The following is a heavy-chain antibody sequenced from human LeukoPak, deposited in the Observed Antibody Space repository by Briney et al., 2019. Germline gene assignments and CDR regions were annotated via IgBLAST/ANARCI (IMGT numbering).Heavy chain of an antibody. CDR1: QFAFSNYW. CDR3: ARGRGITMVRGVLFDY. J-gene: IGHJ4*02. V-gene: IGHV3-74*03. CDR2: TKSDGSIT. Sequence: GGSLRLSCAASQFAFSNYWMHWVRQAPGKGLVWVSRTKSDGSITAYADSVKGRFTISRDNAKNTLYLQMNSLRAEDTAVYYCARGRGITMVRGVLFDYWGQGTLVTVSS. D-gene: IGHD3-10*01.